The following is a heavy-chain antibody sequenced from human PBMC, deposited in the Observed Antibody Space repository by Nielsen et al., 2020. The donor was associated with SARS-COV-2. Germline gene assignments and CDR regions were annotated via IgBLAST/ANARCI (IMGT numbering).Heavy chain of an antibody. CDR3: ASSILTDYYYGMDV. CDR1: GFTFDDYA. V-gene: IGHV3-9*01. Sequence: SLKISCAASGFTFDDYAMHWVRQAPGKGLEWVSGISWNSGSIGYADSVKGRFTISRDNAKNSLYLQMNSLRAEDTALYYCASSILTDYYYGMDVWGQGTMVTVSS. J-gene: IGHJ6*02. D-gene: IGHD3-9*01. CDR2: ISWNSGSI.